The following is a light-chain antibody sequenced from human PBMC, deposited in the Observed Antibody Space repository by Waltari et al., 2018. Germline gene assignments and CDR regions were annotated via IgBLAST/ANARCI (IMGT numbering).Light chain of an antibody. CDR3: QKYGTLPAT. J-gene: IGKJ1*01. Sequence: SCRASQSVSKYLTWYQQKPGQAPRLLIYDASTRATGIPDRFSGSGWGTDFSLTISRLEPEDFAVYYCQKYGTLPATFGQGTKVQMK. V-gene: IGKV3-20*01. CDR2: DAS. CDR1: QSVSKY.